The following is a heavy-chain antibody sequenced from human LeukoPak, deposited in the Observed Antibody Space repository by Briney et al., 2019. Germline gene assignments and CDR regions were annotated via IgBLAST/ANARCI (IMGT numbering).Heavy chain of an antibody. D-gene: IGHD3-10*01. CDR1: GGSFSGYY. CDR3: ARGLKYYGSGSYYMYYFDY. V-gene: IGHV4-34*01. J-gene: IGHJ4*02. Sequence: PSETLSLTCAVYGGSFSGYYWSSIPQPPRKGLEWIVETNHSVSTNYNPSLKSRVNISVDTSKNQFSLKLSSVTAADTAVYYCARGLKYYGSGSYYMYYFDYWGQGTLVTVSS. CDR2: TNHSVST.